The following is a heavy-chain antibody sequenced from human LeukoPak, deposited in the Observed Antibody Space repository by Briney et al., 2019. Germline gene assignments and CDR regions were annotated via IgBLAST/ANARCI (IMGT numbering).Heavy chain of an antibody. J-gene: IGHJ4*02. V-gene: IGHV4-4*07. Sequence: PSETLSLTCTVSGGSISSYYWSWIRQPAEKGLEWIGRIYSGGSTNYNPSLKSRVTMSLDTSKNQFSLKLSSVTAADTAVYYWAKAGGGGAATYDYWGQGTLVTVSS. D-gene: IGHD3-16*01. CDR3: AKAGGGGAATYDY. CDR2: IYSGGST. CDR1: GGSISSYY.